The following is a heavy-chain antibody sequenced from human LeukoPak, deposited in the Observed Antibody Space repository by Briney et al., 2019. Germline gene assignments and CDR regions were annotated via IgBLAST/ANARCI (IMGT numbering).Heavy chain of an antibody. CDR3: AKDATGADGMDV. J-gene: IGHJ6*02. CDR2: ISWNSGRI. CDR1: GFTFSSYA. D-gene: IGHD7-27*01. Sequence: SGGSLRLSCAASGFTFSSYAMHWVRQAPGKGLEWVSGISWNSGRIGYADSVKGRFTISRDNAKNSLYLQMNSLRAEDTALYYCAKDATGADGMDVWGQGTTVTVSS. V-gene: IGHV3-9*01.